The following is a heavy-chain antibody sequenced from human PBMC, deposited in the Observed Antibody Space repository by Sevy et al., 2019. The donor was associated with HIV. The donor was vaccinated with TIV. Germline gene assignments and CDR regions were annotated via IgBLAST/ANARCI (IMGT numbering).Heavy chain of an antibody. Sequence: ASVNVSCKASGYTFTSYDINWVRQATGQGLEWMGWMNPNSGNTGYPQKFQGRVTMTRNTSISTAYMELSSLRSEDTAVYYCARAPHYYDSSGYGGWFDPWGQGTLVTVSS. CDR1: GYTFTSYD. CDR3: ARAPHYYDSSGYGGWFDP. V-gene: IGHV1-8*01. J-gene: IGHJ5*02. D-gene: IGHD3-22*01. CDR2: MNPNSGNT.